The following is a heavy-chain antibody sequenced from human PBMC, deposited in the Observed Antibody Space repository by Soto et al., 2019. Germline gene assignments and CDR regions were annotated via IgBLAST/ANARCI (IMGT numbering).Heavy chain of an antibody. CDR3: ARVPPYWVGHAFAI. D-gene: IGHD2-8*02. Sequence: PSETLSLTCAVSGDSISSTFWCTWVRQPPGKGLEWIGEVYHSGSTRYNPSLKSRDTISVDKLKNHFSLKFSSVTAVDMAVYYCARVPPYWVGHAFAIWGQGTMVTVSS. CDR1: GDSISSTFW. V-gene: IGHV4-4*02. J-gene: IGHJ3*02. CDR2: VYHSGST.